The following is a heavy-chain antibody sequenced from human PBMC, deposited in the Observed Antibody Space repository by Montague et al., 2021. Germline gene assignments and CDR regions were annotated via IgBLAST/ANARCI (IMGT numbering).Heavy chain of an antibody. V-gene: IGHV6-1*01. Sequence: CAISGDSVSSNVATWNWIRQSPSRGLEWLGRTYYRSKWYNEYAISVKSRITVNPDTSKNQFSLLLNSVTPEDTAVYYCARGWQRRFDPWGQGALVTVSS. D-gene: IGHD5-24*01. J-gene: IGHJ5*02. CDR2: TYYRSKWYN. CDR3: ARGWQRRFDP. CDR1: GDSVSSNVAT.